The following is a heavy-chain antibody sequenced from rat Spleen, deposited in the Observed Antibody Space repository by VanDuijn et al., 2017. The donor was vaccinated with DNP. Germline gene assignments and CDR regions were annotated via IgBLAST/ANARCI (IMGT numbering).Heavy chain of an antibody. CDR3: TTASTEGFAY. V-gene: IGHV5-31*01. Sequence: EVQLVESGGGPVQPGRSLKLSCVASGFMFSNYWMTWIRQAPGKGLEWVASISNTGDNTYYSDSVKGRFSLSRDNARSTLYLQVNSLRSEDTATYYCTTASTEGFAYWGQGTLVTVSS. D-gene: IGHD1-11*01. J-gene: IGHJ3*01. CDR2: ISNTGDNT. CDR1: GFMFSNYW.